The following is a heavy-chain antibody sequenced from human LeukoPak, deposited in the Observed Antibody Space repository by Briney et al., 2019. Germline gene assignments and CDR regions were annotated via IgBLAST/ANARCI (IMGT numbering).Heavy chain of an antibody. Sequence: SETLSLTCAVTGGSLSGSYWSWIRQPPGKGLGWIGDVHENGRTYYNPSLKSRVAISVDTSKSQFSLRLGSVTAADTAVYYCARRRLYYYYMDVWDKGATVTISS. CDR3: ARRRLYYYYMDV. CDR1: GGSLSGSY. CDR2: VHENGRT. J-gene: IGHJ6*03. D-gene: IGHD3-10*01. V-gene: IGHV4-34*01.